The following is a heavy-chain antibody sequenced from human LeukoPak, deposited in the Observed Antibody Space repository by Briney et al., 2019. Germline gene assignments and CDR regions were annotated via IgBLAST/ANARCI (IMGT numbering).Heavy chain of an antibody. J-gene: IGHJ3*02. CDR3: AKDYDSSGWAAFDI. V-gene: IGHV3-23*01. D-gene: IGHD3-22*01. Sequence: GGSLRLSCAASGFTLSSYAMSWVRQAPGKGLEWVSIISGSGGSTDYADSVKGRFTISRDNSKNTLYLQMNSLRAEDTAVYYCAKDYDSSGWAAFDIWGQGTMVTVSS. CDR1: GFTLSSYA. CDR2: ISGSGGST.